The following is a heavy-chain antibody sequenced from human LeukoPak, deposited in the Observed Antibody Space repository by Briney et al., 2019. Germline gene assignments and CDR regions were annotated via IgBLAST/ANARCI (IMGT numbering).Heavy chain of an antibody. D-gene: IGHD3-22*01. CDR3: ARGGDSSGYYTLED. J-gene: IGHJ4*02. V-gene: IGHV4-59*01. CDR2: IYYSGST. CDR1: GGSISSYY. Sequence: SETLSLTCTVSGGSISSYYWSWIRQPPGKGLEWIGYIYYSGSTNYNPSLKSRVTISVDTSKNQFSLKLSSVTAADTAVYYCARGGDSSGYYTLEDWGQGTLVTVSS.